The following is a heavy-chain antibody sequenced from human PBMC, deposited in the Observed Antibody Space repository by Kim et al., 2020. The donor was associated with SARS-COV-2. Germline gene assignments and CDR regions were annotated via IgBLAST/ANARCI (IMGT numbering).Heavy chain of an antibody. CDR1: GFTFSSYA. J-gene: IGHJ4*02. CDR2: ISGSGGST. D-gene: IGHD1-7*01. CDR3: AKDRAITGTTEWGEG. Sequence: GGSLRLSCAASGFTFSSYAMSWVRQAPGKGLEWVSAISGSGGSTYYADSVKGRFTISRDNSKNTLYLQMNSLRAEDTAVYYCAKDRAITGTTEWGEGWGQGTLVTVSS. V-gene: IGHV3-23*01.